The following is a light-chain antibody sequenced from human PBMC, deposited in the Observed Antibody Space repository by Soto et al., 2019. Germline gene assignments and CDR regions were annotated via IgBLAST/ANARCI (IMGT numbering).Light chain of an antibody. J-gene: IGKJ3*01. CDR2: GAS. CDR3: QQYDNLPLT. Sequence: ERVMTQSPATLSVSPGERATLSCRASQSVGSNLAWYQQKPGQAPRLLIFGASRRATGVPARFSGSGSGTEFTLTINSLQSEDFAVYFCQQYDNLPLTFGPGNKVDIK. V-gene: IGKV3-15*01. CDR1: QSVGSN.